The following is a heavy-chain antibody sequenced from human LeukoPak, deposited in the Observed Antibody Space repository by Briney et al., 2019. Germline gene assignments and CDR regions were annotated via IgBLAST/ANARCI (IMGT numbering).Heavy chain of an antibody. D-gene: IGHD3-22*01. CDR2: IWYDGSNK. CDR1: GFTFSSYG. Sequence: GGSLRLSCAASGFTFSSYGMHWVRQAPGKGLEWVAVIWYDGSNKYYADSVKGRFTISRDNSKNTLYLQMNSLRAEDTAVYYCARESVPYYYDSSGDPFDPWGQGTLVTVSS. V-gene: IGHV3-33*01. CDR3: ARESVPYYYDSSGDPFDP. J-gene: IGHJ5*02.